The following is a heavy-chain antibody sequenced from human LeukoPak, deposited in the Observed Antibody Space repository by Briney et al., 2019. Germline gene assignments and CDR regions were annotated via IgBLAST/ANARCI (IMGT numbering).Heavy chain of an antibody. D-gene: IGHD1-26*01. Sequence: SETLSLTCTVSGYSISSGYYWGWIRQPPGKGLEWIGSIYHSGSTYYNPSLKSRVTISVDTSKNQFSLKLSSVTAADTAVYYCAREPYSGSYSYWGQGTLVTVSS. CDR2: IYHSGST. CDR1: GYSISSGYY. J-gene: IGHJ4*02. V-gene: IGHV4-38-2*02. CDR3: AREPYSGSYSY.